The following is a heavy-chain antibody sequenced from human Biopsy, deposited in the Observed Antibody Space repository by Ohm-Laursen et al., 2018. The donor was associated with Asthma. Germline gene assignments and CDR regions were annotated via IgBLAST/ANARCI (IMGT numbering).Heavy chain of an antibody. CDR3: ARAQDYYDSRGYYRSFDY. CDR2: IYYSGST. CDR1: YGSITSGGYY. V-gene: IGHV4-61*08. J-gene: IGHJ4*02. D-gene: IGHD3-22*01. Sequence: SDTLSLTCTVSYGSITSGGYYWTWIRQHPGKGLEWIGFIYYSGSTNYQPSLKSRVTISVDTSKNQFSLKLRSVTAADAAVYYCARAQDYYDSRGYYRSFDYWGQGTLVTVSS.